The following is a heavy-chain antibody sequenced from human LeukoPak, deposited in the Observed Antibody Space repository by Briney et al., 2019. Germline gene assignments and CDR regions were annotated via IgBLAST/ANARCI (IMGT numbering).Heavy chain of an antibody. J-gene: IGHJ1*01. Sequence: GGSLRLSCTASGFTFSSYAMSWVRQAPGKGLEWVSAISGSGGSTYYADSVKGRFTISRDNSKNTLYLQMNSLRAEDTAVYYCAKSPMVHRAEYFQHWGQGTLVTVSS. CDR2: ISGSGGST. D-gene: IGHD3-10*01. CDR3: AKSPMVHRAEYFQH. CDR1: GFTFSSYA. V-gene: IGHV3-23*01.